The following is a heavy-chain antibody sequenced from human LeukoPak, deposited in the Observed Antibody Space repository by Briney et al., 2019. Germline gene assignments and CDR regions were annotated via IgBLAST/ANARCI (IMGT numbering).Heavy chain of an antibody. Sequence: GGSLRLSCAASGFTFNNAWMSWVRQVPGKGLEWVGRIKSKTDGGTTDYAAPVKGRFTISRDDSKNTLYLQMDSLKTEDTAVYYCSTQPRQQQKNDYWGQGTLVTVSS. CDR1: GFTFNNAW. CDR2: IKSKTDGGTT. D-gene: IGHD6-13*01. CDR3: STQPRQQQKNDY. V-gene: IGHV3-15*01. J-gene: IGHJ4*02.